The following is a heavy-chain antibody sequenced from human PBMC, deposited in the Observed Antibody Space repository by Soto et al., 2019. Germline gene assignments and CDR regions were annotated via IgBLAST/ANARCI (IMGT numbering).Heavy chain of an antibody. CDR3: ARHGGYYFDY. J-gene: IGHJ4*02. V-gene: IGHV4-34*01. CDR1: GGSFSGYY. Sequence: QVQLQQWGAGLLKPSETLSVTCAVYGGSFSGYYWSWIRQPPGKGLEWIGEIGHSGGTIYNPSLESRVTISEDSSNNQFSLKLNSVTAADTAVYYCARHGGYYFDYWGQGAPVTVSS. D-gene: IGHD3-16*01. CDR2: IGHSGGT.